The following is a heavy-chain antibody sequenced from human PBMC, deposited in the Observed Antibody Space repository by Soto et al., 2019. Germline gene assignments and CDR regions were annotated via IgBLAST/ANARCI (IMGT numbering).Heavy chain of an antibody. D-gene: IGHD1-26*01. V-gene: IGHV1-69*01. J-gene: IGHJ6*04. CDR3: ARSHGVVGATTRYYYYGMDV. CDR2: IIPIFGTA. Sequence: QVQLVQSGAEVKKPGSSVKVSCKASGGTFSSYAISWVRQAPGQGLEWMGGIIPIFGTANYAQKFQGRVTITADESTSTAYMELSSLRSEDTAVYYCARSHGVVGATTRYYYYGMDVWGKGTTVTVSS. CDR1: GGTFSSYA.